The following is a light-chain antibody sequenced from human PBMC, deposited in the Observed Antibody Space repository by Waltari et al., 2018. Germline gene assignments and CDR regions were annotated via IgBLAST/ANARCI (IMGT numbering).Light chain of an antibody. Sequence: QSALTQPASVSGSPGQSITISCTGTSSDVGGYNYVSWYQQYPGKAPNLVIHDVSSRPSGTSGRFSGPKSGNTASLIISGLQADDEAEYYCSSYSASGLYVFGTGTKVTVL. CDR2: DVS. CDR3: SSYSASGLYV. CDR1: SSDVGGYNY. V-gene: IGLV2-14*03. J-gene: IGLJ1*01.